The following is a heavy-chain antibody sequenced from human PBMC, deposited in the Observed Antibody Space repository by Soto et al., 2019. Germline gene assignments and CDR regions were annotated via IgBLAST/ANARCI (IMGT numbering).Heavy chain of an antibody. CDR2: ISSTSSSI. Sequence: WGSLRLSCVVSGFTFATHGINCVRQVPGKGLEWISFISSTSSSINYADSMKGRFTVSRDNAKNSLYLQMTSLRVEDTAVYYCATTFDYNGYFDPWGQGTQVTVSS. J-gene: IGHJ5*02. D-gene: IGHD4-4*01. CDR1: GFTFATHG. CDR3: ATTFDYNGYFDP. V-gene: IGHV3-21*04.